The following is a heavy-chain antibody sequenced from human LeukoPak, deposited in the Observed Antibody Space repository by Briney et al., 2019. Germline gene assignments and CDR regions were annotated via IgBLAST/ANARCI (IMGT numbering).Heavy chain of an antibody. CDR2: IYYSGST. J-gene: IGHJ6*02. CDR3: ARVIAARPMYYYYGMDV. V-gene: IGHV4-39*01. D-gene: IGHD6-6*01. Sequence: SETLSLTCTVSSGSISGSSYFWGWIRQPPGKGLEWIGSIYYSGSTYYNPSLKSRVTISVDTSKNQFSLKLSSVTAADTAVYYCARVIAARPMYYYYGMDVWGQGTTVTVSS. CDR1: SGSISGSSYF.